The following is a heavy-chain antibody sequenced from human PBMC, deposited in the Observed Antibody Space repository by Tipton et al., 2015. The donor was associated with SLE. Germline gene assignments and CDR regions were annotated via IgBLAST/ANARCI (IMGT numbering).Heavy chain of an antibody. Sequence: TLSLTCTVSGGSVSSGSYYWSWIRQPPGKGLEWIGYIYYSGSTYYNPSLKSRVTISVDTSKNQFSLKLSSVTAADTAVYYCARAPHDYGDYYMDVWGKGTTVTVSS. CDR3: ARAPHDYGDYYMDV. J-gene: IGHJ6*03. CDR2: IYYSGST. CDR1: GGSVSSGSYY. V-gene: IGHV4-30-4*01. D-gene: IGHD4-17*01.